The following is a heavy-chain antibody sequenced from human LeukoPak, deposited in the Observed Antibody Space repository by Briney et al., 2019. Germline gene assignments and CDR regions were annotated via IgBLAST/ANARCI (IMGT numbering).Heavy chain of an antibody. CDR2: INQDGSQK. CDR1: GFTFSSYW. CDR3: ARDWFDGDYDRFDY. J-gene: IGHJ4*02. Sequence: PGGSLRLSCAVSGFTFSSYWLSWFHQAPGKGLAWVANINQDGSQKFSVDSVKGRFTISRDNAKNSLSLQMNSLRVEDTAVYYCARDWFDGDYDRFDYWGQGTLVTVSS. V-gene: IGHV3-7*03. D-gene: IGHD4-17*01.